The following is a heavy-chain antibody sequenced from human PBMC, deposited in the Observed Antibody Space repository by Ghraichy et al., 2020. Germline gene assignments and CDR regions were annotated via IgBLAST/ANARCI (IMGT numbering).Heavy chain of an antibody. CDR2: ISSSGNT. CDR1: GGSISSYH. J-gene: IGHJ6*03. D-gene: IGHD2-2*01. CDR3: AKLGYCSGTSCYFSYYIDV. V-gene: IGHV4-59*08. Sequence: SETLSLTCTVSGGSISSYHWSWIRQSPGKGLQWIAYISSSGNTNYNSSLKSRVTISVDTSSNQFSLKLRSLTAADTAVYYCAKLGYCSGTSCYFSYYIDVWGEGTTVTVSS.